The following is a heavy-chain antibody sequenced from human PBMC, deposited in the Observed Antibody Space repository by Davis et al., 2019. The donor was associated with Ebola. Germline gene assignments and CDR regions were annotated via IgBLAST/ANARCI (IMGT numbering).Heavy chain of an antibody. Sequence: GGSLRLSCAASGFTFSSYAMSWVRQAPGKGLEWVSAISGSGGSTYYADSVKGRFTISRDNSKNTLYLQMNSLRAEDTAVYYCAKDLEYVVPAAILYYYYGMDVWGQGTTVTVAS. CDR1: GFTFSSYA. CDR3: AKDLEYVVPAAILYYYYGMDV. D-gene: IGHD2-2*01. CDR2: ISGSGGST. V-gene: IGHV3-23*01. J-gene: IGHJ6*02.